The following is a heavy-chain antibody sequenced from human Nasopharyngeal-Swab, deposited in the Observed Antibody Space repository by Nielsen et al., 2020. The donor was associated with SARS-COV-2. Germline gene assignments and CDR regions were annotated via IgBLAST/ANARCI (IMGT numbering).Heavy chain of an antibody. CDR3: ARGSFYYYDSSGYYYSY. D-gene: IGHD3-22*01. V-gene: IGHV3-7*03. J-gene: IGHJ4*02. CDR1: GFTFSSYW. CDR2: IKQDGSEK. Sequence: GGSLRLSCAASGFTFSSYWMSWVRQAPGKGLEWVANIKQDGSEKYYVDSVKGRFTISRDNAKNSLYLQMNSLRAEDTAVYYCARGSFYYYDSSGYYYSYWGQGTLVTVSS.